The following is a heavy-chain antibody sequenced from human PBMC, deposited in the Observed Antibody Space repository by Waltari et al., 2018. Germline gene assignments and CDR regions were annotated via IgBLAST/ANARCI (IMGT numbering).Heavy chain of an antibody. CDR2: IYPSDSDT. D-gene: IGHD3-10*01. CDR3: ARGSRDDWFDP. CDR1: GYNFNTYW. Sequence: QLVQSGAEVIKAGESLKISCKGSGYNFNTYWVAWVRQMPGKGLEWMGIIYPSDSDTSYSPSIQGQVTISADKSINTGYLQWSSLEASDTATYYCARGSRDDWFDPWGQGTLVTVSS. J-gene: IGHJ5*02. V-gene: IGHV5-51*03.